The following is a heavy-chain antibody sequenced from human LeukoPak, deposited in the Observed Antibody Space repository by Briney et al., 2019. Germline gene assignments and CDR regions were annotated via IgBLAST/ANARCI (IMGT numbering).Heavy chain of an antibody. CDR3: ARVSYYDSSAHLGSARVPMDV. V-gene: IGHV1-18*01. J-gene: IGHJ6*02. CDR2: ISAYNGNT. CDR1: GYTFTSYG. D-gene: IGHD3-22*01. Sequence: GASVKVSCKASGYTFTSYGISWVRQAPGQGLEWMGWISAYNGNTNYAQKLQGRVTMTTDTSTSTAYMELRSLRSDDTAVYCCARVSYYDSSAHLGSARVPMDVWGQGTTVTVSS.